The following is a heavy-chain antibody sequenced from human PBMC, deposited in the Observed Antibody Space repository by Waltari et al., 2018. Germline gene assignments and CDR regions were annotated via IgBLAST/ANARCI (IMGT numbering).Heavy chain of an antibody. CDR1: GFAVSNYA. J-gene: IGHJ4*02. CDR2: ISYDGSNQ. CDR3: AGQPWTLVMSEPLDY. V-gene: IGHV3-30-3*02. D-gene: IGHD2-21*01. Sequence: QVQLVGLGGGVVQPGGSLGPSCAASGFAVSNYALTWGRQAPGKGLEWVAIISYDGSNQFYADSVKGRFTLSRDNSRNTLYLQMNSLRAEDTAVYYCAGQPWTLVMSEPLDYWGQGTLVTVSS.